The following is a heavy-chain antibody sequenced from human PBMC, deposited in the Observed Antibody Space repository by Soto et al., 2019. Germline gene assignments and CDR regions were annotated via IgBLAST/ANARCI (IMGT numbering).Heavy chain of an antibody. CDR1: GFTFSSYA. J-gene: IGHJ6*03. CDR2: ISHDGNVN. CDR3: AKDEYWESHFYYFMDL. D-gene: IGHD2-8*02. V-gene: IGHV3-30*18. Sequence: QVQLVESGGGVVQPGRSLRLSCEASGFTFSSYAMHWVRQAPGKGLEWVAVISHDGNVNYYSESVKGRFTMSRDNSKDTLYLQMDSLRTEDTAVYFCAKDEYWESHFYYFMDLWGKATPVTVSS.